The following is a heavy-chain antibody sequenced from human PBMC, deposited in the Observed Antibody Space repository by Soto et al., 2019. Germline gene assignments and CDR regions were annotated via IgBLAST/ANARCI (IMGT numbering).Heavy chain of an antibody. CDR1: NDSISNSAYF. V-gene: IGHV4-30-4*01. Sequence: PSETLSLTCTVSNDSISNSAYFWTWIRQPPGKGLELIGYIYYSGSASYNPSLKSRVTISIDTSKSQFSLRLNSMTAADTAVYYCARGRYSYSPYFDHWGQGTLVTVSS. CDR2: IYYSGSA. J-gene: IGHJ4*02. CDR3: ARGRYSYSPYFDH. D-gene: IGHD5-18*01.